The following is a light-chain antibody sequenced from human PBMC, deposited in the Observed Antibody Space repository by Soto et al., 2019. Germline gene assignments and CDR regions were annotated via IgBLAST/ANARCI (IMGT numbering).Light chain of an antibody. CDR3: SSYAGTNDIYV. V-gene: IGLV2-8*01. CDR1: SSDVGAFDY. Sequence: QSALTRPPSASGSPGQSVTISCTGTSSDVGAFDYISWYQQYPGKAPKLIIHEVTKRPSGVPDRFSGSKSGNTASLTVSGLRAEDEADYYCSSYAGTNDIYVFGTGTKVTVL. J-gene: IGLJ1*01. CDR2: EVT.